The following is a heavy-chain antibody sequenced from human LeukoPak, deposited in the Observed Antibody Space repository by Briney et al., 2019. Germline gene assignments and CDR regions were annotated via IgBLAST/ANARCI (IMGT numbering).Heavy chain of an antibody. J-gene: IGHJ3*02. CDR3: ARDYDTTGRAFDI. Sequence: PGGSLRLSCAASGFTFSIYSMSWVRQAPGKGLEWVSYISSRSNIIHYADSVKGRFTISRDNAKNSLSLQMNSLRDEDTAVYYCARDYDTTGRAFDIWGQGTMVTVSS. V-gene: IGHV3-48*02. D-gene: IGHD3-22*01. CDR1: GFTFSIYS. CDR2: ISSRSNII.